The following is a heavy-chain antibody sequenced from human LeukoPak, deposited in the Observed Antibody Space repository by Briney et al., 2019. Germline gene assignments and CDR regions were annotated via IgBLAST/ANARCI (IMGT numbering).Heavy chain of an antibody. CDR3: ARDASVPAAGSDY. J-gene: IGHJ4*02. CDR2: IKHDGSSK. CDR1: GFTFSSYA. Sequence: GGSLRLSCAASGFTFSSYAMSWVRQAPGKGLEWVANIKHDGSSKYYVDSVEGRFTISRDNAKNSLFLQMNSLRAEDTAVYYCARDASVPAAGSDYWGQGTLVTVSS. V-gene: IGHV3-7*01. D-gene: IGHD6-13*01.